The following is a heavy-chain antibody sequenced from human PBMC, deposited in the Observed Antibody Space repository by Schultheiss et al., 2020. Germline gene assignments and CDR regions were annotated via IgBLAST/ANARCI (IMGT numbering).Heavy chain of an antibody. D-gene: IGHD2-8*01. CDR2: ISSSSSYI. CDR3: AKDSDVGYCTSGCRFRWFDP. Sequence: GESLKISCAASGFTFSSYSMNWVRQAPGKGLEWVSSISSSSSYIYYADSVKGRFTISRDNSKNTLYLQMDSLRAEDTAVYYCAKDSDVGYCTSGCRFRWFDPWGQGTLVTVSS. J-gene: IGHJ5*02. CDR1: GFTFSSYS. V-gene: IGHV3-21*04.